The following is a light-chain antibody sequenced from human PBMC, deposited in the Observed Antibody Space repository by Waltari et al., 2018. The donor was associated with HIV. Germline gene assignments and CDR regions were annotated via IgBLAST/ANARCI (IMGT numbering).Light chain of an antibody. CDR1: QGINTW. Sequence: DIQMTQSRSSVSASVGDRLTITCRASQGINTWLAWYQQKPGKAPKLLIYYAFTLRCGVPSRFSGSGSGTDFTLTITNLQPEDFATYFCQQTGSFPFAFGPGTKVNIK. CDR2: YAF. J-gene: IGKJ3*01. CDR3: QQTGSFPFA. V-gene: IGKV1-12*02.